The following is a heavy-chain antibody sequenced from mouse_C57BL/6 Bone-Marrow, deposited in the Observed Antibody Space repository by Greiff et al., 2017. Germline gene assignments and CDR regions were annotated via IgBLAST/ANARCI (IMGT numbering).Heavy chain of an antibody. V-gene: IGHV5-4*03. CDR1: GFTFSSYA. CDR3: AFYYDYGGYFDV. J-gene: IGHJ1*03. D-gene: IGHD2-4*01. Sequence: EVMLVESGGGLVKPGGSLKLSCAASGFTFSSYAMSWVRQTPEKRLEWVATISDGGSYTYYPDNVKGRFTISRDNAKNNLYLQMSHLKSEDTAMYYCAFYYDYGGYFDVWGTGTTVTVSS. CDR2: ISDGGSYT.